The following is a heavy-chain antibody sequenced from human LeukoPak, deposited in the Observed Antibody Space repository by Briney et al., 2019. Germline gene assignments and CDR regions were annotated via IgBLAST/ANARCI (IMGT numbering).Heavy chain of an antibody. Sequence: GGPLRLSCAASVFTFSRYGMHGVRQAPGKGLEWVAVIWYDGSIKYYADSVKGRFTISKDNSKNTLYLQMNSLRAEDTAVYYCAKADEMNMDYWGQGTLVTVSS. CDR1: VFTFSRYG. D-gene: IGHD2/OR15-2a*01. CDR3: AKADEMNMDY. V-gene: IGHV3-33*06. J-gene: IGHJ4*02. CDR2: IWYDGSIK.